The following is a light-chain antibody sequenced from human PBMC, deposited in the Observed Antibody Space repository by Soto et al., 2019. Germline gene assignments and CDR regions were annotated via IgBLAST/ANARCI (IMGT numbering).Light chain of an antibody. J-gene: IGKJ1*01. CDR3: QQYGSSSPWT. Sequence: DIQMTQSPSTLSASVGDRVTITCRASQSISSWLAWYPQKPGRAPKLLIYKASSLETGVPSRFSGSGSGTEFTLIISSMQPDDFASYYCQQYGSSSPWTFGQGTKVELK. V-gene: IGKV1-5*03. CDR2: KAS. CDR1: QSISSW.